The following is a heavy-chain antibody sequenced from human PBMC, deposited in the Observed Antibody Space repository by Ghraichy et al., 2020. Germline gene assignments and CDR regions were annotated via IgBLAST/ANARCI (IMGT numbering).Heavy chain of an antibody. D-gene: IGHD5-18*01. J-gene: IGHJ4*02. Sequence: GESLNISCAASGFTFSSYWMSWARQAPGKGLEWVANIKQDGSEKYYVDSVKGRFTISRDNAKNSLYLQMNSLRAEDTAVYYCARGGSWIQLWFNFDYWGQGTLVTVS. CDR3: ARGGSWIQLWFNFDY. V-gene: IGHV3-7*03. CDR2: IKQDGSEK. CDR1: GFTFSSYW.